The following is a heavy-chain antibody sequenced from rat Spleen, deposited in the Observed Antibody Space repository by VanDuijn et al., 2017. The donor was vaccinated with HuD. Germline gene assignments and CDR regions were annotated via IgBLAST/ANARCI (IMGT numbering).Heavy chain of an antibody. CDR2: ISPSGATT. D-gene: IGHD1-5*01. CDR3: TTGGTTLYVMAA. V-gene: IGHV5-25*01. CDR1: GFTFSNYY. Sequence: EVQLVESGGGLVQPGRSMKLSCAASGFTFSNYYMAWVRQAPTKGLEWVASISPSGATTNHRDSVKGRFTISRDNGKNTLYLQMDSLRSEDTATYYCTTGGTTLYVMAAWGQGASVTVSS. J-gene: IGHJ4*01.